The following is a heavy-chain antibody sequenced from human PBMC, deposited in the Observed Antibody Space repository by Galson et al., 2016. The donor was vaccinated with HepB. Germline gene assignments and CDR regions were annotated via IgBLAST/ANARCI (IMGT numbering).Heavy chain of an antibody. D-gene: IGHD1-26*01. CDR1: GDSVSSDSTS. CDR2: TYYRPKWYN. CDR3: ARGSTLHS. J-gene: IGHJ4*02. V-gene: IGHV6-1*01. Sequence: CAISGDSVSSDSTSWNWIRQSPSRGLEWLGRTYYRPKWYNDYAASVESRITINPDTSNNQFSLRLDSVTPEDTAVYYSARGSTLHSWGQGTLVTVSS.